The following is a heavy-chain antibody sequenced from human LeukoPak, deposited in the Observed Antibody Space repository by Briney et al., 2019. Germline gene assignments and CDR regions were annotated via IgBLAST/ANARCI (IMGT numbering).Heavy chain of an antibody. CDR1: GFTFSSYS. Sequence: PGGSLRLSCAASGFTFSSYSMNWVRQAPGKGLEWVAVISYDGSNKYYADSVKGRFTISRDNSKNTLYLQMNSLRAEDTAVYYCARSKDTAMAHFDYWGQGTLVTVSS. V-gene: IGHV3-30*03. CDR3: ARSKDTAMAHFDY. D-gene: IGHD5-18*01. CDR2: ISYDGSNK. J-gene: IGHJ4*02.